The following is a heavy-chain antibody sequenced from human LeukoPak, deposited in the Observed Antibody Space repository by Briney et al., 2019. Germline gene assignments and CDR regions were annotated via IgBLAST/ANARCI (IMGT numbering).Heavy chain of an antibody. Sequence: SETLSLTCAVSGYSISSGYYWGWIRQPPGKGLEWIGSIYHSGSTYYNPSLKSRVTISVDTSKNQFSLKLSSVTAADTAVYYCARHEITMVRGVIFSLFDYWGQGTLVTVSS. V-gene: IGHV4-38-2*01. D-gene: IGHD3-10*01. CDR3: ARHEITMVRGVIFSLFDY. J-gene: IGHJ4*02. CDR1: GYSISSGYY. CDR2: IYHSGST.